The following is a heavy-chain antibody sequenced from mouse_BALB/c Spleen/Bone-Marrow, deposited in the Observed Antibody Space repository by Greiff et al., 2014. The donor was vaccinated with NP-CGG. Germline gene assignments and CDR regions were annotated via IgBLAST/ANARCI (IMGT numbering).Heavy chain of an antibody. V-gene: IGHV1-5*01. CDR3: TTLARNNFDY. Sequence: EVMLVESGTVLARPGAAVKMSCKASGYTFSNYWMHWIKQRPGQGLEWIGTIHPGNSDTTYNQKFKGKAKLTAVTSTSTAYMELNSLTNEDSAVYYCTTLARNNFDYWGQGTTLTVSS. D-gene: IGHD3-1*01. CDR1: GYTFSNYW. J-gene: IGHJ2*01. CDR2: IHPGNSDT.